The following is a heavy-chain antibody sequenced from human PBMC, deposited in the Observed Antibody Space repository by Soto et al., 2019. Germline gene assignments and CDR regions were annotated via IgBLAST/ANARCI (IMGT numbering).Heavy chain of an antibody. J-gene: IGHJ6*02. D-gene: IGHD5-18*01. CDR3: ARGRTAMGAYYYYYGMDV. Sequence: KASETLSLTCAVYGGSFSGYYWSWIRQPPGKGLEWIGEINHSGSTNYNPSLKSRVTISVDTSKNQFSLKLSSVTAADTAVYYCARGRTAMGAYYYYYGMDVWGQGTTVTVSS. CDR2: INHSGST. V-gene: IGHV4-34*01. CDR1: GGSFSGYY.